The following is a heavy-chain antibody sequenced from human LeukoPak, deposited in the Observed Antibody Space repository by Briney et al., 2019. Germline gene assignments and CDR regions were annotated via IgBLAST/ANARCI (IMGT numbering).Heavy chain of an antibody. J-gene: IGHJ5*02. Sequence: SETLSLTCAVYSGSFSGYYWSWIRQPPGKGLEWIGEINHSGSTNYNPSLKSRVTISVDTSKNQFSLKLSSVTAADTAVYYCARAPAGYSSSWDWFDPWGQGTLVTVSS. CDR1: SGSFSGYY. V-gene: IGHV4-34*01. CDR2: INHSGST. CDR3: ARAPAGYSSSWDWFDP. D-gene: IGHD6-13*01.